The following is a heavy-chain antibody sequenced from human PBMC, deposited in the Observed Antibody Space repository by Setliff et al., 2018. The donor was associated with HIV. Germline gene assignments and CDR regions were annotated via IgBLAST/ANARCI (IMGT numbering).Heavy chain of an antibody. J-gene: IGHJ4*02. V-gene: IGHV3-23*01. CDR3: AKELAASGLGYFDS. D-gene: IGHD3-22*01. Sequence: GGSLRLSCAASGFNVNNKYMSWVRQAPGKGLEWVSIILSTGERTFYADSVKGRLTISRDNSKNTVYLQMNRLRAEHTAEYYCAKELAASGLGYFDSWGRGILITVSS. CDR2: ILSTGERT. CDR1: GFNVNNKY.